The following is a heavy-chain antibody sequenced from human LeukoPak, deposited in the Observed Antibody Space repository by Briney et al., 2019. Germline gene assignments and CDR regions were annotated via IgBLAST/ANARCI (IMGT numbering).Heavy chain of an antibody. J-gene: IGHJ4*02. CDR2: INHSGST. CDR3: ARATRGPFGVVSYYFDY. CDR1: GVSFSDYY. V-gene: IGHV4-34*01. D-gene: IGHD3-3*01. Sequence: SETLSLTCAVYGVSFSDYYWNWIRQPPGKGLEWIGEINHSGSTNYNPSLKSRVTISVDTSKNQFSLKLSSVTAADTAVYYCARATRGPFGVVSYYFDYWGQGTLVTVSS.